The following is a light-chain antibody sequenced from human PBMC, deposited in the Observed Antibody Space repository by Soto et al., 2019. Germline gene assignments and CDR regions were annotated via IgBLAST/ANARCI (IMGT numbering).Light chain of an antibody. CDR3: QQSYVTPWT. CDR1: QSISNH. CDR2: AAS. V-gene: IGKV1-39*01. J-gene: IGKJ1*01. Sequence: PYSLSTSLRDIITLTCRASQSISNHLNWYQQKPGKGPNLLIYAASSLQRGVPSRFSGSGSGRDFVLTISSLQPEDSAPYYCQQSYVTPWTSGQGTKVDIK.